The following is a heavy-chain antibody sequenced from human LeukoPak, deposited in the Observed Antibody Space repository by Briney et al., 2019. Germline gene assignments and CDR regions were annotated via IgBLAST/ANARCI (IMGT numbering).Heavy chain of an antibody. CDR1: GGSISSYY. D-gene: IGHD6-19*01. J-gene: IGHJ4*02. Sequence: PSETLSLTCTVSGGSISSYYWSWIRQPPGKGLEWIGYIYYSGSTNYIPSLKSRVTISVDTSKNQFSLKLSSVTAADTAVYYCAKSAVAGTGGGYFDYWGQGTLVTVSS. V-gene: IGHV4-59*08. CDR2: IYYSGST. CDR3: AKSAVAGTGGGYFDY.